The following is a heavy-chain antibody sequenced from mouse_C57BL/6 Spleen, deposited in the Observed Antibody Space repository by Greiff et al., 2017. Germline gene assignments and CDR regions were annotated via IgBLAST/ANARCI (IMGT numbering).Heavy chain of an antibody. J-gene: IGHJ2*01. CDR3: ARRNYAFDY. CDR1: GYAFTNYL. Sequence: QVQLQQSGAELVRPGTSVKVSCKASGYAFTNYLIEWVKQRPGQGLEWIGVINPGSGGTNYNEKFKGKATLTADKSSSTAYMQLSSLTSEDSAVYFCARRNYAFDYWGQGTTLTVSS. V-gene: IGHV1-54*01. CDR2: INPGSGGT. D-gene: IGHD2-4*01.